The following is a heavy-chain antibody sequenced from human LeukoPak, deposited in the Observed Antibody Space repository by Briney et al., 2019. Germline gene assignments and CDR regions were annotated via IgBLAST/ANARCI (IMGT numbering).Heavy chain of an antibody. D-gene: IGHD2-2*01. CDR2: IIPIFGTA. V-gene: IGHV1-69*13. J-gene: IGHJ6*02. CDR3: AREDCSSTSCSDYYYYYGMDV. CDR1: GYTFTSYG. Sequence: GASVKVSCKASGYTFTSYGISWVRQAPGQGLEWMGGIIPIFGTANYAQKFQGRVTITADESTSTAYMELSSLRSEDTAVYYCAREDCSSTSCSDYYYYYGMDVWGQGTTVTVSS.